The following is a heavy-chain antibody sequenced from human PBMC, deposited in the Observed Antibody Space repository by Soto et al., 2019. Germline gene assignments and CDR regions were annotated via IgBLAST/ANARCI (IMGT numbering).Heavy chain of an antibody. V-gene: IGHV3-64*01. Sequence: GGSLRLSCAASGFTFSNYAMHWVRQAPGKGLEYVSAISSHGDSTYYANSVKGRFTISRDNSKNTLYLQMGSLRTEDTAIYYCAKDTYYYDSSGYYVFDYWGQGALVTVSS. CDR2: ISSHGDST. CDR3: AKDTYYYDSSGYYVFDY. J-gene: IGHJ4*02. CDR1: GFTFSNYA. D-gene: IGHD3-22*01.